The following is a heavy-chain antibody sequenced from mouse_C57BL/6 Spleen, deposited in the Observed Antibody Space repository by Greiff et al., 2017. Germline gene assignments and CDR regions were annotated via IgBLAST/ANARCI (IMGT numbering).Heavy chain of an antibody. D-gene: IGHD2-1*01. V-gene: IGHV1-55*01. Sequence: QVQLQQPGAELVKPGASVKMSCKASGYTFTSYWITWVKQRPGQGLEWIGDIYPGSGSTNYNEKFKSKATLTVDTSSSTAYMQLSSLTSEDSAVYYCAREGDYYGNFYYFDYWGQGTTLTVSS. J-gene: IGHJ2*01. CDR1: GYTFTSYW. CDR3: AREGDYYGNFYYFDY. CDR2: IYPGSGST.